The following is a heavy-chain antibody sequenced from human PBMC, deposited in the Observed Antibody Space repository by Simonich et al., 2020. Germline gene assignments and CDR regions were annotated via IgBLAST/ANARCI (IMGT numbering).Heavy chain of an antibody. CDR2: IYNSGRN. D-gene: IGHD6-13*01. Sequence: QLQLQESGPGLVKPSETLSLTCTVSGGSISSSSYYWGWIRQPPGKGLEWIGSIYNSGRNYYHPSLKSRVTISVDTSKNQFSLKLSSVTAADTAVYYCARHAGFAFDIWGQGTMVTVSS. CDR1: GGSISSSSYY. CDR3: ARHAGFAFDI. V-gene: IGHV4-39*01. J-gene: IGHJ3*02.